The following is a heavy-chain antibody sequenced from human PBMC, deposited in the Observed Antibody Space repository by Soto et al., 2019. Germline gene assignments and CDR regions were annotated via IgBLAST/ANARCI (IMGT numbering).Heavy chain of an antibody. CDR2: IKRDGKEK. Sequence: EVQLVESGGGLVQPGGSLRLSCAASGFTFSSYWMSWVRQAPGKGLHWVANIKRDGKEKDYVDSVKGRFTISRDNAKNLVYLQMNSLRPVDTAVYFCARELPNGCDTWGQGTLVTVPS. CDR3: ARELPNGCDT. J-gene: IGHJ4*02. CDR1: GFTFSSYW. D-gene: IGHD2-2*02. V-gene: IGHV3-7*04.